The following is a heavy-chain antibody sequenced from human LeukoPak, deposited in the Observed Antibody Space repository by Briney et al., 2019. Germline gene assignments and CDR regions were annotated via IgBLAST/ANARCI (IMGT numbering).Heavy chain of an antibody. CDR2: INHSGST. CDR1: GGSFSGYY. J-gene: IGHJ4*02. Sequence: SETLSLTCAVYGGSFSGYYWSWIRQPPGKGLEWIGEINHSGSTNYNPSLKSRVTISVDTSKNQFSLKLSSVTAADTAVYYCARGYYSSFDYWGQGTLVTVSS. D-gene: IGHD3-10*01. V-gene: IGHV4-34*01. CDR3: ARGYYSSFDY.